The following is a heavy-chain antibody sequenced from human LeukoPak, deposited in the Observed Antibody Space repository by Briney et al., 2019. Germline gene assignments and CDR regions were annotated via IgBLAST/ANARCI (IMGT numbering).Heavy chain of an antibody. J-gene: IGHJ4*02. V-gene: IGHV1-46*01. Sequence: ASVKVSCKASGGTFTSYYIDWVRQAPAQGLEWMGVINPSGGSTRYAQKFQGRVTMTGDPSTRTVYVELSSLTSDDTAVYYCARGTTDAYWGQGTPVTVSS. CDR3: ARGTTDAY. CDR2: INPSGGST. D-gene: IGHD1-1*01. CDR1: GGTFTSYY.